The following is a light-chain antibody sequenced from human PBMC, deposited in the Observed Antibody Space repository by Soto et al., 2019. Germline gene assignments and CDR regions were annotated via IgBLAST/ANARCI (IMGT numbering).Light chain of an antibody. J-gene: IGLJ2*01. CDR2: VNSDGSH. CDR3: QTWGTGIQV. CDR1: SGHSNYA. V-gene: IGLV4-69*02. Sequence: QSVLTQPPSASASLGASVKLTYTLSSGHSNYAIAWHQQQPEKGPRYLMKVNSDGSHNKGDGIPDRFSGSSSGAERYLTISSLQSEDEADYYCQTWGTGIQVFGGGTKLTVL.